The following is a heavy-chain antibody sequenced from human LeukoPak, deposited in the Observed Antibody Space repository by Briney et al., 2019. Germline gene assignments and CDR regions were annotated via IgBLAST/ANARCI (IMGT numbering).Heavy chain of an antibody. D-gene: IGHD3-22*01. J-gene: IGHJ6*03. CDR2: FDPEDGET. Sequence: ASVKVSCKVSGYTLTELSMHWVRQAPGKGLEWMGGFDPEDGETIYAQKFQGRVTMTEDTSTDTAYMELSSLRSEDTAVYYCATLGPFYYDRAGLYHYYYMDVWGKGTTVTVSS. CDR3: ATLGPFYYDRAGLYHYYYMDV. V-gene: IGHV1-24*01. CDR1: GYTLTELS.